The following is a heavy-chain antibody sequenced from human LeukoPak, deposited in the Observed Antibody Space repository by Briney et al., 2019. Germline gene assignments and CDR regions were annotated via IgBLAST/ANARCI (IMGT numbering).Heavy chain of an antibody. D-gene: IGHD3-10*01. CDR1: GFTFSSYW. CDR2: IKQDGSEK. CDR3: ARLSGSGSTDNWFDP. J-gene: IGHJ5*02. Sequence: GGSLRLSWAASGFTFSSYWMSWVRQAPGKGLEWVANIKQDGSEKYYVDSVKGRFTISRDNAKNSLYLQMNSLRAEDTAVYYCARLSGSGSTDNWFDPWGQGTLVTVSS. V-gene: IGHV3-7*01.